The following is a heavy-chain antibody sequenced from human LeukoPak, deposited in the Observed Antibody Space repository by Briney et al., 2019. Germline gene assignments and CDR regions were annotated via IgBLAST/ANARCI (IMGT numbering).Heavy chain of an antibody. Sequence: GGSLRLSCAASGFTFSSYAMHWVRQAPGKGLEWVAVISYDGSNKYYADSVKGRFTISRDNSKNTLYLQMNSLRAEDTAVYYCARALYNYYDSSGYYRIDAFDIWGQETMVTVSS. D-gene: IGHD3-22*01. CDR3: ARALYNYYDSSGYYRIDAFDI. CDR2: ISYDGSNK. CDR1: GFTFSSYA. V-gene: IGHV3-30*04. J-gene: IGHJ3*02.